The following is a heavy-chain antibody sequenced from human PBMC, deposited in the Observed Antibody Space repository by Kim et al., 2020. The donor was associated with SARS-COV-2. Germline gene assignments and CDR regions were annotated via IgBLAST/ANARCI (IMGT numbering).Heavy chain of an antibody. V-gene: IGHV3-74*01. CDR1: GFTFSSYW. J-gene: IGHJ4*02. Sequence: GGSLRLSCAASGFTFSSYWMHWVRQAPGKGLVWVSSINSDGSSTSYADSVKGRFTISRDNAKNTLYLQMNRLRAEDTAVYYCARALGSYKGHWGQGTLVTVSS. CDR2: INSDGSST. D-gene: IGHD1-26*01. CDR3: ARALGSYKGH.